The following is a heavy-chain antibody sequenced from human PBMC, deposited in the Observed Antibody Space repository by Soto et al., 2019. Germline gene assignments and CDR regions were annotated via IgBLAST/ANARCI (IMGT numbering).Heavy chain of an antibody. V-gene: IGHV6-1*01. CDR1: GDSVSSYGAA. D-gene: IGHD3-10*01. Sequence: PSQTLSLTCAISGDSVSSYGAAWNWIRQSPSGGLEWLGRTYYRSRFFSDYAESVKSRIIINPDTSKNQFSLQLKSVTPEDTAVYYCVRDRYSSSGWFDPWGQGTPVTVSS. CDR2: TYYRSRFFS. J-gene: IGHJ5*02. CDR3: VRDRYSSSGWFDP.